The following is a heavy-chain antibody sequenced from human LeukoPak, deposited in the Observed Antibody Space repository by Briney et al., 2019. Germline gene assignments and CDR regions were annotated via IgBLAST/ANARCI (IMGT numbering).Heavy chain of an antibody. CDR2: MSYNGQIT. CDR1: RFTFSSYG. J-gene: IGHJ4*02. CDR3: AKVQLERRELLPNFDS. V-gene: IGHV3-30*18. D-gene: IGHD1-1*01. Sequence: GGSLRLSCAASRFTFSSYGMHWVRQAPGKGLEWVAVMSYNGQITYYADSVKGRFTISRDNSQNMLYPQMNSLRVDDTSVYYCAKVQLERRELLPNFDSWGQGTLVTVSS.